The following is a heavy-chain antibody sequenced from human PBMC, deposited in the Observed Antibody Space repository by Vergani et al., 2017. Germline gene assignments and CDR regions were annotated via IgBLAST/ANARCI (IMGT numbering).Heavy chain of an antibody. CDR2: LTSDGSIR. Sequence: EVQLVESGGGLVQSGGSLRLSCAASGFTFSSYWMHWVRQAPGKGLVWVARLTSDGSIRNYADSVKGRFTISRDNAKNTLYLQMNSLSDEDTAIYYCARDMGRVVERTGNWGHGTLVTVSS. V-gene: IGHV3-74*01. CDR3: ARDMGRVVERTGN. CDR1: GFTFSSYW. J-gene: IGHJ4*01. D-gene: IGHD2-15*01.